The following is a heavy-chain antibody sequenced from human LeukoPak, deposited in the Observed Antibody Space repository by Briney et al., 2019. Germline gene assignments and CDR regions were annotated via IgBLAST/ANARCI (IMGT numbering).Heavy chain of an antibody. V-gene: IGHV3-30*18. D-gene: IGHD2-15*01. CDR1: GFTFSSYG. CDR2: ISYDGSNK. J-gene: IGHJ5*02. CDR3: AKDSPNCSGGSCYIGWFDP. Sequence: PGGSLRLSCAASGFTFSSYGMHWVRQAPGKGLEWVAVISYDGSNKYYADSVKGRFTISRDSSKNTLYLQMNSLRAEDTAVYYCAKDSPNCSGGSCYIGWFDPWGQGTLVTVSS.